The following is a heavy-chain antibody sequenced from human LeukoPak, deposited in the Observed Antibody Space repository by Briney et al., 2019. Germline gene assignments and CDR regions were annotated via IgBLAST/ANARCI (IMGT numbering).Heavy chain of an antibody. J-gene: IGHJ6*02. CDR3: ARSGPYCSGGSCYAYAMDV. Sequence: PETLSLTCSVSGGSISKSPYYWAWIRQPPGTGLEWIANIYYSGNTHYNLSLKSRLTISVDTSKNHFSLKLNPVTAADTAVYYCARSGPYCSGGSCYAYAMDVWGQGTTATVSS. CDR1: GGSISKSPYY. D-gene: IGHD2-15*01. V-gene: IGHV4-39*02. CDR2: IYYSGNT.